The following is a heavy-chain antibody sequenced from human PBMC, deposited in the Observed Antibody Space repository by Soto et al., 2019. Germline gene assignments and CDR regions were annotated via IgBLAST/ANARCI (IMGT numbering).Heavy chain of an antibody. V-gene: IGHV3-21*01. CDR2: ISSSSSYI. CDR3: ASWSGWYEIGARGASTHYYMDV. J-gene: IGHJ6*03. Sequence: PGGSLRLSCAASGFTFSSYSMNWVRQAPGKGLEWVSSISSSSSYIYYADSVKGRFTISRDNAKNSLYLQMNSLRAEDTAVYYCASWSGWYEIGARGASTHYYMDVWGKGTTVTVSS. CDR1: GFTFSSYS. D-gene: IGHD6-19*01.